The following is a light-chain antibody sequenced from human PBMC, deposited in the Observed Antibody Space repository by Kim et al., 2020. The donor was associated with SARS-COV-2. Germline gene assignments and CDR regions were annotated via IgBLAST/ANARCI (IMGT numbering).Light chain of an antibody. Sequence: EIVLTQSPGTLSLSPGERVTLSCRASQTIDMNCLAWYQQKPGQAPRLLIYGTITRATGIPDRFRGRGSGTDLTLTISRLEPEDFAVYYCQKYETSSWTFGQGTKVDIK. V-gene: IGKV3-20*01. J-gene: IGKJ1*01. CDR3: QKYETSSWT. CDR1: QTIDMNC. CDR2: GTI.